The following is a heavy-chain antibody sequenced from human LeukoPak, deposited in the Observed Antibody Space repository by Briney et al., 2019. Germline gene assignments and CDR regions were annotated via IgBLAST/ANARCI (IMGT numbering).Heavy chain of an antibody. Sequence: SETLSLTCTVSGGSISSFYWSWIRQPPGKGLEWIGYIYYSGSTNYNPSLKSRVTISVDTSKNQFSLKLSSVTAADTAVYYCARVGITMVRGSADWYFDLWGRGTLVTVSS. CDR3: ARVGITMVRGSADWYFDL. V-gene: IGHV4-59*01. D-gene: IGHD3-10*01. CDR1: GGSISSFY. J-gene: IGHJ2*01. CDR2: IYYSGST.